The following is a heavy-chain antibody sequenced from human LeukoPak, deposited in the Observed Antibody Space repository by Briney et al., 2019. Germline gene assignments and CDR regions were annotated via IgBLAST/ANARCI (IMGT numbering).Heavy chain of an antibody. V-gene: IGHV3-21*01. CDR3: ARDIVTYSSSWYGAFDI. J-gene: IGHJ3*02. CDR1: GFTFSSYS. D-gene: IGHD6-13*01. CDR2: ISSSSSYI. Sequence: GGSLRLSCAASGFTFSSYSMNWVRQAPGKGLEWVSSISSSSSYIYYADSVKGRFTISRDNAKNSLYLQMNSLRAEDTAVYYCARDIVTYSSSWYGAFDIWGQGTMVTVSS.